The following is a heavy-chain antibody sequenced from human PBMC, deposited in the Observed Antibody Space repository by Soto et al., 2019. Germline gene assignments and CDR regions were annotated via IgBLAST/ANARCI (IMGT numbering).Heavy chain of an antibody. CDR2: ISSSGSTI. CDR3: ARDLKPREALAPYYFDY. CDR1: GFTFSAYY. V-gene: IGHV3-11*01. J-gene: IGHJ4*02. D-gene: IGHD1-1*01. Sequence: GSLRLSCAASGFTFSAYYMSWIRQAPGKGLEWISYISSSGSTIYHADSVKGRFTISRDNAKNSLYLQMNGLRAEDTAVYYCARDLKPREALAPYYFDYWGQGTLVTVSS.